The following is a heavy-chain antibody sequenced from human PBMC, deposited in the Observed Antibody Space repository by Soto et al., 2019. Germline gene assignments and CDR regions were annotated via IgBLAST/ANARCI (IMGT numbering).Heavy chain of an antibody. Sequence: GGSLRLSCAASGFTFSSYAMSWVRQAPGKGLEWVSAISGSGGSTYYADSVKGRFTISRDNSKNTLYLQMNSLRAEDTAVYYCAKDQPSSGYSPRKGNFDYWGQGTLVTVSS. J-gene: IGHJ4*02. CDR3: AKDQPSSGYSPRKGNFDY. D-gene: IGHD3-22*01. V-gene: IGHV3-23*01. CDR1: GFTFSSYA. CDR2: ISGSGGST.